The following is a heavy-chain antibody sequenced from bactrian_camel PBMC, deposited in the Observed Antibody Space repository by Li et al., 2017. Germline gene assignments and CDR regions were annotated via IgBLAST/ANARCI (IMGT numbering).Heavy chain of an antibody. Sequence: DVQLVESGGGLVQPGESLRLSCATSGFTFSSYGMSWVRQAPGKGLEWVSDINSGGGSTYYADSVKGRFTISRDNAKNTLYLQLNNLKTEDTAMYYCTKELGGQAGQGTQVTVS. V-gene: IGHV3S40*01. J-gene: IGHJ4*01. D-gene: IGHD3*01. CDR1: GFTFSSYG. CDR2: INSGGGST.